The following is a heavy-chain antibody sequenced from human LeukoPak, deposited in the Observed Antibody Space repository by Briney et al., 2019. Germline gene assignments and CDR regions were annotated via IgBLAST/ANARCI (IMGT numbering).Heavy chain of an antibody. CDR1: GFTFSSYW. CDR2: IWYDGSNK. D-gene: IGHD4-17*01. V-gene: IGHV3-33*08. CDR3: ARGSSAGTVTTGFDY. J-gene: IGHJ4*02. Sequence: GGSLRLSCAASGFTFSSYWMHWVRQAPGKGLEWVAVIWYDGSNKYYADSVKGRFTISRDNSKNTLHLQMNSLRAEDTAVYYCARGSSAGTVTTGFDYWGQGTLVTVSS.